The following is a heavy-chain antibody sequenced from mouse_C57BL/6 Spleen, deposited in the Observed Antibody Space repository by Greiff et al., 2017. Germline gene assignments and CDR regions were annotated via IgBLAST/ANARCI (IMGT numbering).Heavy chain of an antibody. CDR2: LSSGGSYT. J-gene: IGHJ1*03. Sequence: EVNVVESGGDLVKPGWSLKLSCAASGFTFSSYGMSWVRQTPDKRLEWVATLSSGGSYTYYPDSVKGRFTSSRDNAKNTLYLQMSSLKSEDTAMYYCARPGKWYFDVWGTGTTVTVSS. CDR1: GFTFSSYG. CDR3: ARPGKWYFDV. D-gene: IGHD2-1*01. V-gene: IGHV5-6*01.